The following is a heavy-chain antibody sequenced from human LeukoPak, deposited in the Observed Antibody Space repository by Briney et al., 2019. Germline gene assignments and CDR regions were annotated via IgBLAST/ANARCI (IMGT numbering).Heavy chain of an antibody. D-gene: IGHD3-22*01. J-gene: IGHJ4*02. CDR3: ARYYHKGGYYGRLDY. V-gene: IGHV3-23*01. CDR1: GFTFSSFA. Sequence: GSLRLSCAASGFTFSSFAMSWVRQAPGKGLEWVSDIRSSGDNTYYADSVKGRFTISRDNSKNTVFLQMNSLRAEDTGVYYCARYYHKGGYYGRLDYWGQGTLVTVSS. CDR2: IRSSGDNT.